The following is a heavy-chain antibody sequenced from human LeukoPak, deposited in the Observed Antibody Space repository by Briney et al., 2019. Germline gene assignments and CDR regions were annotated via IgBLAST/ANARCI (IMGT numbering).Heavy chain of an antibody. CDR2: INPNSGGT. CDR1: GYTFTSYG. J-gene: IGHJ4*02. D-gene: IGHD3-10*01. Sequence: GASVRVSCKASGYTFTSYGISWVRQAPGQGLEWMGWINPNSGGTNYAQNFQGRVTMTRDTSISTAYMELSRLRSDDTAMYYCASGAAITMVREALYYFDYWGQGTLVTVSS. V-gene: IGHV1-2*02. CDR3: ASGAAITMVREALYYFDY.